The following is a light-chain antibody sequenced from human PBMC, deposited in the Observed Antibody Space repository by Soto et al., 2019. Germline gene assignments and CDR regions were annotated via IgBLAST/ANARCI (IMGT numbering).Light chain of an antibody. CDR1: SSDVGSDNL. CDR3: CSCAERNTDV. J-gene: IGLJ1*01. CDR2: EGS. V-gene: IGLV2-23*01. Sequence: QSALTQPASVSGSPGQSITISCTGTSSDVGSDNLVSWYQQHPDKAPKLIISEGSNRPSGVSNRFSGSKSGNTASLTISGLQAEDEADYYCCSCAERNTDVFGTGTKLTV.